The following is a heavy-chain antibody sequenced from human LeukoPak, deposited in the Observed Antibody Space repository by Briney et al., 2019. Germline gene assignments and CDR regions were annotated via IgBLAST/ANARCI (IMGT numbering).Heavy chain of an antibody. D-gene: IGHD3-3*01. CDR3: ARDGNDFSAPFQH. CDR1: GGSISSYY. V-gene: IGHV4-59*01. Sequence: SETLSLTCTVSGGSISSYYWSWIRQPPGKGLEWIGYIYYSGRTNYNPSLKSRVTISVDTSKNQFSLKLSSVTAADTAVYYCARDGNDFSAPFQHWGQGTLVTVSS. CDR2: IYYSGRT. J-gene: IGHJ1*01.